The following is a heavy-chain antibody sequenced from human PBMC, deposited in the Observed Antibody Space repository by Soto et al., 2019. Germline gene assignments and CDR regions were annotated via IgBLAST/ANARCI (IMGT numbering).Heavy chain of an antibody. J-gene: IGHJ5*02. CDR3: AKGRTYNYANYFDP. V-gene: IGHV3-23*01. Sequence: EVQLLESGGDLVQPGGSLRLSCAASGFTFSSYAMSWVRQAPGKGPEWVSSMSGSGDNTYYADSVKGRFIISRDNSKNTLYLQMSSLRVDATAVYSCAKGRTYNYANYFDPWGQGTLVTVSS. D-gene: IGHD1-1*01. CDR1: GFTFSSYA. CDR2: MSGSGDNT.